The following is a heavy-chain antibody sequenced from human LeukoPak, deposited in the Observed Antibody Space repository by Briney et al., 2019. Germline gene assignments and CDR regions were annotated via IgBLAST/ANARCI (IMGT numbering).Heavy chain of an antibody. CDR3: ARATVTQYFDY. D-gene: IGHD4-17*01. V-gene: IGHV3-11*01. Sequence: PGGSLRLSCAASGFTFNDYYMSWIRQAPGKGLEWISYISSAGVSTYYADSVKGRFTISRDNAKNSLYLQMNGLRAEATAVYYCARATVTQYFDYWGQGTLVTVSS. CDR1: GFTFNDYY. J-gene: IGHJ4*02. CDR2: ISSAGVST.